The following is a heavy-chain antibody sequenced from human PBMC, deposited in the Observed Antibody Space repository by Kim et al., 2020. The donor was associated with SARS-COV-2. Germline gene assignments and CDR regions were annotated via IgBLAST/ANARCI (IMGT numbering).Heavy chain of an antibody. D-gene: IGHD1-26*01. V-gene: IGHV3-7*03. Sequence: GGSLRLSCAASGFNFRGFWMAWVRQVPGKGLEWVANIKGDESERYYADSVKGRFSISRDNAKYALYLQMNTLRAEDTAVYYCAKCGFAYGIDVWGQGTAVTVSS. CDR3: AKCGFAYGIDV. CDR1: GFNFRGFW. J-gene: IGHJ6*02. CDR2: IKGDESER.